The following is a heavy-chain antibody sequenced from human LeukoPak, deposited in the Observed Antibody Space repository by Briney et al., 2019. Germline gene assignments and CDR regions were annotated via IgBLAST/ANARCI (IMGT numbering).Heavy chain of an antibody. CDR3: SAILYH. CDR2: INQDGSQT. D-gene: IGHD2-2*01. CDR1: GFTSGHIFTDYW. J-gene: IGHJ4*02. Sequence: GGSLRLSCVASGFTSGHIFTDYWMTWVRQVPGKGLEWVANINQDGSQTYYLDSVKARFTISRDNAKESVSPQMNSLRAEDTAIYYCSAILYHWGQGTLVTVSS. V-gene: IGHV3-7*01.